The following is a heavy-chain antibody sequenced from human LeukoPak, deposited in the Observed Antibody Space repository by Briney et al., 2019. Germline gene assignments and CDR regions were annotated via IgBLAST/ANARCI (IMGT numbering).Heavy chain of an antibody. CDR2: ISGYNGNT. CDR1: GYTLTTYG. D-gene: IGHD1-1*01. J-gene: IGHJ3*01. V-gene: IGHV1-18*01. CDR3: ARDGGYNPGRDAFDL. Sequence: ASVKVSCKASGYTLTTYGISWVREAPGQGLEWMGWISGYNGNTNYAQKLQGRVTMTTDTSTSTAYMELRGLRLDDTAVYYCARDGGYNPGRDAFDLWGQGTMVSVSS.